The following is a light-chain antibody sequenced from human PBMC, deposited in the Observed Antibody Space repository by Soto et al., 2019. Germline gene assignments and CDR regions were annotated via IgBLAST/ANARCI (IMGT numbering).Light chain of an antibody. CDR3: QQSYDVRLS. CDR2: GAS. CDR1: QSLSDY. V-gene: IGKV1-39*01. Sequence: DIQMTQSPSSLSADVGDRVTITCRASQSLSDYLNWYQQKPGKAPNLLIHGASTLQSGVPSRFSDGGSGTEFTLTISSLQPEDFATYYCQQSYDVRLSFGGGTKV. J-gene: IGKJ4*01.